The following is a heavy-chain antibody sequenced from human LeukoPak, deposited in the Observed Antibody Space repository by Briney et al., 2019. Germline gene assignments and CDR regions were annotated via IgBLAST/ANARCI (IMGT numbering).Heavy chain of an antibody. Sequence: SETLSLTCAVYGGSFSGYYWSWIRQPPGKGLEWIGEINHSGSTNHNPSLKSRVTMSVDTSKNQFSLKLSSVTAADTAVYYCARDQGGSYVNYFDYWGQGTLVTVSS. CDR1: GGSFSGYY. J-gene: IGHJ4*02. V-gene: IGHV4-34*01. D-gene: IGHD1-26*01. CDR3: ARDQGGSYVNYFDY. CDR2: INHSGST.